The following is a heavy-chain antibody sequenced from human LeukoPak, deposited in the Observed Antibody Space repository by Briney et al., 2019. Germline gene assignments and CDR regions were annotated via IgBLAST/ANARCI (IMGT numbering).Heavy chain of an antibody. D-gene: IGHD3-22*01. CDR1: GYTLTELS. CDR3: ARVKYGSGYYIDY. V-gene: IGHV1-2*02. CDR2: INPNSGGT. Sequence: ASVKVSCKVSGYTLTELSMHWVRQAPGQGLEWMGWINPNSGGTNYAQKFQGRVTMTRDTSISTAYMELSRLRSDDTAVYYCARVKYGSGYYIDYWGQGTLVTVSS. J-gene: IGHJ4*02.